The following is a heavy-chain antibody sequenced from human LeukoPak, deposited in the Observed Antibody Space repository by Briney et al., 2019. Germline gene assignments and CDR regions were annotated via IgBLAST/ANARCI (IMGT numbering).Heavy chain of an antibody. J-gene: IGHJ4*02. Sequence: SETLSLTCTVSGGSISSYYGSWIRQPPGKGLEWIGYIYYSGSTNYNPSLKSRVTISVDTSKNQFSLKLSSVTAADTAVYYCANYDFWSGSQYWGQGTLVTVSS. CDR1: GGSISSYY. V-gene: IGHV4-59*08. CDR2: IYYSGST. CDR3: ANYDFWSGSQY. D-gene: IGHD3-3*01.